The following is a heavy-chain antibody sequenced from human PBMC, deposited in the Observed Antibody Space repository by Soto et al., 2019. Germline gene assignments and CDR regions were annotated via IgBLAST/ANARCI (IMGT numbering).Heavy chain of an antibody. CDR3: ARVGGNSSPYDYYGMDV. J-gene: IGHJ6*02. CDR1: GGSFSGYY. Sequence: TSETLSLTCAVYGGSFSGYYWSWIRQPPGKGLEWIGEINHSGSTNYNPSLKSRVTISVDTSKNQFSLKLSSVTAADTAVYYCARVGGNSSPYDYYGMDVWGQGTTVTV. V-gene: IGHV4-34*01. CDR2: INHSGST. D-gene: IGHD6-13*01.